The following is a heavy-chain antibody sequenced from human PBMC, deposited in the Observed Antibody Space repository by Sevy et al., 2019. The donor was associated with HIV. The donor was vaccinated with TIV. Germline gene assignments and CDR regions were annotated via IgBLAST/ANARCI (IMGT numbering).Heavy chain of an antibody. J-gene: IGHJ4*02. D-gene: IGHD4-17*01. CDR1: GFTVSSNY. CDR2: IYSGGST. Sequence: GGSLRLSCAASGFTVSSNYMSWVRQAPGKGLEWVSVIYSGGSTYYADSVKGRFTISRDNSKNTLYLQMNGLRAEDTAVYYCARGDYGGTSPYYFDYWGQGTLVTVSS. CDR3: ARGDYGGTSPYYFDY. V-gene: IGHV3-53*01.